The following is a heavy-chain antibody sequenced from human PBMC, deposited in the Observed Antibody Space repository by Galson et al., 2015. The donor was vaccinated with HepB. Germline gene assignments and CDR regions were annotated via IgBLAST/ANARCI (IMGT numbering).Heavy chain of an antibody. CDR2: IFPGDSHT. J-gene: IGHJ4*02. D-gene: IGHD3-22*01. Sequence: QSGAEVKEPGESLTISCKGSGYNFAGYWIGWVRQMPGKGLEWMGIIFPGDSHTRYSPSFQGQVTISGDKSIRTAYLQWSSLKASDTAMYYCASGWRPDYEITHLNLDYWGQGTLVTVSS. CDR1: GYNFAGYW. V-gene: IGHV5-51*03. CDR3: ASGWRPDYEITHLNLDY.